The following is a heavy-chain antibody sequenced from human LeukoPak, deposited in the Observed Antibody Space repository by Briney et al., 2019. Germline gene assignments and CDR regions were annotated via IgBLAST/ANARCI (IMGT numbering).Heavy chain of an antibody. J-gene: IGHJ3*02. V-gene: IGHV4-59*01. D-gene: IGHD6-13*01. CDR3: ARGSSSWAANAFDI. CDR1: GGSFSGYY. CDR2: IYYSGST. Sequence: SETLSLTCAVYGGSFSGYYWSWIRQPPGKGLEWIGYIYYSGSTNYNPSLKSRVTISVDTSKNQFSLKLSSVTAADTAVYYCARGSSSWAANAFDIWGQGTMVTVSS.